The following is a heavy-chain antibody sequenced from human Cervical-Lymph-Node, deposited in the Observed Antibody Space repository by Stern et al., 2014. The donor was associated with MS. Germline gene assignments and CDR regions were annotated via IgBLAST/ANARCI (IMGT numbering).Heavy chain of an antibody. D-gene: IGHD6-13*01. CDR1: GGTFSTFP. Sequence: VQLVESGAEVTKPGSSVKVSCKAYGGTFSTFPSRWVRQAPGKGLEWMGGICPVFGTPTYAHEFRGSVTITADVSTSTVYMELSSLRSDDTAVYYCALSSETSDRWYSLGYDLWGQGTLVTVSS. CDR3: ALSSETSDRWYSLGYDL. J-gene: IGHJ5*02. V-gene: IGHV1-69*01. CDR2: ICPVFGTP.